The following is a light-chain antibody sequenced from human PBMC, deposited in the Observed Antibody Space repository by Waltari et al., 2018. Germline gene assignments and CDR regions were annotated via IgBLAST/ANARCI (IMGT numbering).Light chain of an antibody. J-gene: IGLJ3*02. Sequence: QSALTQPASVSGSPGQSITISCTGASSDGGGYNHVSWYQQHPGKAPKPIIYDVNNRPSGLSNRFSGSKSGNRASLTISGLQAEDEADYYCCSFTSSSTWVFGGGTKLTVL. CDR1: SSDGGGYNH. CDR3: CSFTSSSTWV. V-gene: IGLV2-14*03. CDR2: DVN.